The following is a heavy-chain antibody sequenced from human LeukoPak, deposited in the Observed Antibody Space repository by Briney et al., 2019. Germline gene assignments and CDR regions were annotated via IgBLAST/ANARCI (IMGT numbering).Heavy chain of an antibody. Sequence: GGSLRLSCAASGFTVSSNYMSWVRQAPGKGLEWVSVIYSGGSTYYADSVKGRFTISRDNAKNTLYLQMNSLRAEDTAVFYCARGPDGYNYGFDIWGQGTMVTVSS. CDR2: IYSGGST. D-gene: IGHD5-24*01. J-gene: IGHJ3*02. V-gene: IGHV3-53*01. CDR3: ARGPDGYNYGFDI. CDR1: GFTVSSNY.